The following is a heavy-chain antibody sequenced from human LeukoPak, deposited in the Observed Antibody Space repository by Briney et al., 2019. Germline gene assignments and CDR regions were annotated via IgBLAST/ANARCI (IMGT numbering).Heavy chain of an antibody. D-gene: IGHD3-10*01. CDR2: IWYDGSNK. J-gene: IGHJ4*02. Sequence: GGSLRLSCAASGFTFSSYGMHWVRQAPGKGLEWVAVIWYDGSNKYYADSVKGRFTISRDNSKNTLYLQMNSLRAEDTAVYYCARGGVGTMVRGVILNPLDYWGQGTLVTVSS. CDR3: ARGGVGTMVRGVILNPLDY. CDR1: GFTFSSYG. V-gene: IGHV3-33*01.